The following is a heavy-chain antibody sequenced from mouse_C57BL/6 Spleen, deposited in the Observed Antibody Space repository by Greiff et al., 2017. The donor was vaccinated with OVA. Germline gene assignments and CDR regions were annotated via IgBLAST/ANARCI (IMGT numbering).Heavy chain of an antibody. V-gene: IGHV1-52*01. CDR1: GYTFTSYW. D-gene: IGHD2-3*01. Sequence: QVQLQQPGAELVRPGSSVKLSCKASGYTFTSYWMHWVKQRPIQGLEWIGNIDPSDSETHYNQKFKDKATLTVDKSSSTAYMQLSSLTSEDSAVYDCARGGLLRYFDYWGQGTTLTVSS. CDR2: IDPSDSET. CDR3: ARGGLLRYFDY. J-gene: IGHJ2*01.